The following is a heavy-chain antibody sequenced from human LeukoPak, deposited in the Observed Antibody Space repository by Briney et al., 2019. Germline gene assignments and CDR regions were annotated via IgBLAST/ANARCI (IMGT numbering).Heavy chain of an antibody. D-gene: IGHD6-13*01. CDR2: INPNSGGT. V-gene: IGHV1-2*02. Sequence: ASVKVSCKASGYTFTGYYMHWVRQAPGQGLEWMGWINPNSGGTNYAQKLQGRVTMTTDTSTSTAYMELRSLRSDDTAVYYCARKRDSSWYPYYFDYWGQGTLVTVSS. CDR3: ARKRDSSWYPYYFDY. J-gene: IGHJ4*02. CDR1: GYTFTGYY.